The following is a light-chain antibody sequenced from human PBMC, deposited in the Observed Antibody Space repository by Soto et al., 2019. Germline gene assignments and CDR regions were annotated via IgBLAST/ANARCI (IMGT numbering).Light chain of an antibody. V-gene: IGKV3-20*01. CDR3: KLYYSGM. CDR2: AAS. CDR1: QSVDSNY. J-gene: IGKJ1*01. Sequence: EIVLTQSPGTLSLSPGERATLSCRASQSVDSNYLGWYQQKPGQAPRLLIYAASSRATGIPDRFSGGGAGTDFTLTIRRLDPEDFEVYYCKLYYSGMFGQGTKVEIK.